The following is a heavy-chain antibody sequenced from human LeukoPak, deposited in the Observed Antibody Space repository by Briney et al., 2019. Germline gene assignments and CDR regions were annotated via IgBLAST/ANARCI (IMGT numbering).Heavy chain of an antibody. D-gene: IGHD2-15*01. J-gene: IGHJ4*02. CDR1: GFTFSNYV. V-gene: IGHV3-23*01. CDR3: ARYCSGGSCYSGLDY. Sequence: GGSLRLSCAASGFTFSNYVMTWVRQAPGKGLAWVSTVTGSADRTYYADSVKGRFTISRDNSKNTLYLQMNSLRAEDTAVYYCARYCSGGSCYSGLDYWGQGTLVTVSS. CDR2: VTGSADRT.